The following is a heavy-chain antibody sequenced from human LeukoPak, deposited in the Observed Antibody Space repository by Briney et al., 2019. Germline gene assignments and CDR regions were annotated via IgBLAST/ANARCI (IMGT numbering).Heavy chain of an antibody. D-gene: IGHD4-17*01. CDR3: ARGPSEYGDSGPFDY. CDR1: GGSISSYY. V-gene: IGHV4-59*08. J-gene: IGHJ4*02. CDR2: IYYSGST. Sequence: SETLSLTCTVSGGSISSYYWSWIRQPPGKGLEWIGYIYYSGSTNYNPSLKSRVTISVDTSKNQFSLKLSSVTAADTAVYYCARGPSEYGDSGPFDYWGQGTLVTVSS.